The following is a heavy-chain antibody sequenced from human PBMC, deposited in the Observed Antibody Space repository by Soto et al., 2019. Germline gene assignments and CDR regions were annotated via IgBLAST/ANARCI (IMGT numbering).Heavy chain of an antibody. CDR3: ANLALSIPYLAVPEDYYYGMDV. V-gene: IGHV3-23*01. D-gene: IGHD6-19*01. CDR2: ISGSGGST. CDR1: GFTFSSYA. J-gene: IGHJ6*02. Sequence: GGSLRLSCAASGFTFSSYAMSWVRQAPGKGLEWVSAISGSGGSTYYADSVKGRFTISRDNSKNTLYLQMNGLRAEDTAVYYCANLALSIPYLAVPEDYYYGMDVWGQGTTVTVSS.